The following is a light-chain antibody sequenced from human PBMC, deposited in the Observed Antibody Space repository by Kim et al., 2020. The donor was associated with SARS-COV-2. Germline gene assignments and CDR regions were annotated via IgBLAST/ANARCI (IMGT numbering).Light chain of an antibody. V-gene: IGLV3-19*01. CDR1: SIRSYF. J-gene: IGLJ3*02. CDR2: PET. Sequence: SSELTQDPAVSVALGQTVSITCQGDSIRSYFASWYQQKPGQAPILVLYPETNRPSGTPDRFSGSVSGNMSSLTITGAQAEDEADYYCNSRDSSGNRWVFGGGTQLTVL. CDR3: NSRDSSGNRWV.